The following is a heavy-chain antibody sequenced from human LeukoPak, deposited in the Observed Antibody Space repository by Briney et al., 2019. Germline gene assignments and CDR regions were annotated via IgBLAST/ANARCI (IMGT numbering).Heavy chain of an antibody. CDR1: RFTFSSYA. CDR3: AKDFDFWSAYYRGDDC. V-gene: IGHV3-23*01. D-gene: IGHD3-3*01. Sequence: GGSLRLSCAASRFTFSSYAMSWVRQAPGKGLEWVSAISGTGDSTYYADSVKGRFTISRDNSKNTLFLQMNSLRAEDTAIYYCAKDFDFWSAYYRGDDCWGQGTLVTVSS. CDR2: ISGTGDST. J-gene: IGHJ4*02.